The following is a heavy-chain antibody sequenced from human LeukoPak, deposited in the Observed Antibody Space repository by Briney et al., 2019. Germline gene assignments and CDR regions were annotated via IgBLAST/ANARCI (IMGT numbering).Heavy chain of an antibody. Sequence: GGSLRLSCAASGFTFSSCGMHWVRQAPGKGLEWVAVISYDGSNKYYADSVKGRFTISRDNSKNTLYLQMNSLRAEDTAVYYCAKEEHDSSGYYLWGQGTLVTVSS. CDR3: AKEEHDSSGYYL. CDR1: GFTFSSCG. D-gene: IGHD3-22*01. J-gene: IGHJ5*02. V-gene: IGHV3-30*18. CDR2: ISYDGSNK.